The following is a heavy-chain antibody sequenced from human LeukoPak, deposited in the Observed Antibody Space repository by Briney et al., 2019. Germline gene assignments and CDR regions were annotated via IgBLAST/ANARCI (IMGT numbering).Heavy chain of an antibody. V-gene: IGHV4-34*01. Sequence: SETLSLTCAVYGGSFSGYYLSWIRQPPGKGLEWIGEITHSGSTNYNPSLKSRVTISVDTSKNQFSLKLSSVTAADTAVYYCARGPRITIFGPTWHWFDPWGQGTMVTVSS. J-gene: IGHJ5*02. D-gene: IGHD3-3*01. CDR1: GGSFSGYY. CDR3: ARGPRITIFGPTWHWFDP. CDR2: ITHSGST.